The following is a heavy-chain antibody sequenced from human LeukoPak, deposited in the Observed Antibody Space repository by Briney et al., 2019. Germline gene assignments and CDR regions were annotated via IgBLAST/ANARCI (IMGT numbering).Heavy chain of an antibody. D-gene: IGHD4-17*01. Sequence: ASVKVSCKASGYTFTSYGISWVRQAPGQGLEWMGWISAYNGNTNYAQKPQGRVTMTTDTSTSTAYMELRSLRSDDTAVYYCARRVNNDYGDYGWFDPWGQGTLVTVSS. CDR2: ISAYNGNT. CDR3: ARRVNNDYGDYGWFDP. J-gene: IGHJ5*02. V-gene: IGHV1-18*01. CDR1: GYTFTSYG.